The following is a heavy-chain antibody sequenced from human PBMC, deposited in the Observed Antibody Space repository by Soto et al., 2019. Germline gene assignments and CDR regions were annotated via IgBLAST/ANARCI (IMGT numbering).Heavy chain of an antibody. CDR2: FDPEDGET. D-gene: IGHD3-3*01. J-gene: IGHJ6*02. CDR3: ATGHLLRFLMVV. CDR1: GYTLTELS. V-gene: IGHV1-24*01. Sequence: ASVKVSCKVSGYTLTELSMHWVRQAPGKGLEWMGGFDPEDGETIYAQKFQGRVTMTEDTSTDTAYMELSSLRSEDTAVYYCATGHLLRFLMVVWGQGTLVTVSS.